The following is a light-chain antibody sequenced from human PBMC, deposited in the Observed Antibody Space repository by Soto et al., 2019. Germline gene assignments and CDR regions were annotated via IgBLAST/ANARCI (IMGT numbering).Light chain of an antibody. J-gene: IGKJ1*01. Sequence: DIQMTQSPSTLSASVGDRVTITCRASQSISSWLAWYQQKPGKAPKLLIYDGSSLESGVPSRFSGSGSGTEFTLTISSLQPADFATYYCQQYNSYAWTFGQGTKV. CDR2: DGS. V-gene: IGKV1-5*01. CDR3: QQYNSYAWT. CDR1: QSISSW.